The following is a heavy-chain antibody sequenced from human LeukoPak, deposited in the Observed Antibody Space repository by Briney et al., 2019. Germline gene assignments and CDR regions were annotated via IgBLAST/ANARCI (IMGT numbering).Heavy chain of an antibody. Sequence: GGSLRLSCAASGFTLSSNYMSWVRQAPGKGLEWVSVIYSGGSTYYADSVKGRFTISRDNSKNTLYLQMNSLRAEDTAVYYCAREDCSGGSCYVDYWGQGTLVTVSS. J-gene: IGHJ4*02. CDR3: AREDCSGGSCYVDY. D-gene: IGHD2-15*01. CDR1: GFTLSSNY. CDR2: IYSGGST. V-gene: IGHV3-53*01.